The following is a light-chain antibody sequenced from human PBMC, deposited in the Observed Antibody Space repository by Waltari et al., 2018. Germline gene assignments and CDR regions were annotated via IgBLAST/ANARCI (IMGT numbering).Light chain of an antibody. Sequence: SVGSIYLYWFQQKPGTGPKLLIYDVSSRETGVSDRFSGNGSGTDFTLTITSLEAEDSAVYYCQQYGSPPYTFGQGTQLEI. J-gene: IGKJ5*01. CDR2: DVS. CDR1: SVGSIY. CDR3: QQYGSPPYT. V-gene: IGKV3D-20*01.